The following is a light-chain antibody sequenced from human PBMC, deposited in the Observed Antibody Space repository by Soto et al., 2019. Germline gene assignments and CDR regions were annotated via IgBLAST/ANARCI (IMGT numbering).Light chain of an antibody. V-gene: IGKV3-15*01. CDR3: QQYNNWPPLT. CDR2: GAS. Sequence: EIVMTQSPATLSVSPGERATLSCRASQSVSSNLAWYQQKPGQAPRLLIYGASTKATGIPAKFSGSGSGTEFTLTISRLQPEDFAVYYCQQYNNWPPLTFGGGTKVEIK. CDR1: QSVSSN. J-gene: IGKJ4*01.